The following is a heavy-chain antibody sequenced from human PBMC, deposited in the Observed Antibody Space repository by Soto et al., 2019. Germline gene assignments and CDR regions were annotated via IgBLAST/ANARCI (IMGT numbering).Heavy chain of an antibody. Sequence: QVQLVQSGAEVKKPGSSVKVSCKASGYTFTSYAMHWVRQAPGQRLEWMGWINAGNGNTKYSQKFQGRVTITRDTSASTAYMELSSLRSEDTAVYYCARASGESRFFDYWGQGTLVTVSS. D-gene: IGHD1-26*01. CDR2: INAGNGNT. V-gene: IGHV1-3*01. CDR1: GYTFTSYA. J-gene: IGHJ4*02. CDR3: ARASGESRFFDY.